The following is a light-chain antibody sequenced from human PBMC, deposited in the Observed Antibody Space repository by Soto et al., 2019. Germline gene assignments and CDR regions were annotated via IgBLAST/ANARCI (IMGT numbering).Light chain of an antibody. CDR2: AVS. V-gene: IGLV2-14*01. CDR1: RSDVGGYNY. CDR3: CSYMRNSLYV. J-gene: IGLJ1*01. Sequence: QSALTQPASVSGSPGQSITISCTGTRSDVGGYNYVSWYQQHPGKAPKLIISAVSNRPSGVSDRFSGSKSGNTASLTISGLQAEDEADYYCSYMRNSLYVFGTGTKLTVL.